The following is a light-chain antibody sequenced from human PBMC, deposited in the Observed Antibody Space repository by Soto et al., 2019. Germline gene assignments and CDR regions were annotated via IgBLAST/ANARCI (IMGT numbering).Light chain of an antibody. Sequence: TNSPSTLYGQEKDRVTITFWASQTISSWLAWYQQKPGKASKLLIYKASTVKSGVPSRFSGSGSGTDFALSICRLQREDFATYYCQQSFTTPSFGQGTLLE. CDR2: KAS. J-gene: IGKJ5*01. V-gene: IGKV1-5*03. CDR3: QQSFTTPS. CDR1: QTISSW.